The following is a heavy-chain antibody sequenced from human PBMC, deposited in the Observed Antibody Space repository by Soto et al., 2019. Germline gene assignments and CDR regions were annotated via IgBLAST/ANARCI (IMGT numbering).Heavy chain of an antibody. D-gene: IGHD3-10*01. CDR3: ARRPGYGSGTYYMDY. Sequence: PGESLKISCLGSGYSFTTNWIAWVRQMPGKGLEWMGIIYPGDSTTRYSPSFQGQVTISADKSITTAYLQWSSLKASDTAMYYCARRPGYGSGTYYMDYWGQGTLVTVPS. CDR1: GYSFTTNW. CDR2: IYPGDSTT. J-gene: IGHJ4*01. V-gene: IGHV5-51*01.